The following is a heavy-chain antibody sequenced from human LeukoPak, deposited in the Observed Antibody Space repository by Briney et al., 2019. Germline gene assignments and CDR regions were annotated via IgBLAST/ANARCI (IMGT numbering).Heavy chain of an antibody. CDR1: GFTISSNF. CDR2: IYYSGNT. D-gene: IGHD5-12*01. V-gene: IGHV4-59*01. CDR3: ARAHSYSGHAEADY. Sequence: PGGSLRLSCAASGFTISSNFLSWIRQPPGRGLEWIAYIYYSGNTKYNPSLKSRVAISLDTSKKQFSLKVTSVTAADTAVYYCARAHSYSGHAEADYWGQGVLVTVSS. J-gene: IGHJ4*02.